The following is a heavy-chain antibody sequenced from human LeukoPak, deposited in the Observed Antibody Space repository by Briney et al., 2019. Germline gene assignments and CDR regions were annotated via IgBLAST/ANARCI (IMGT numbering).Heavy chain of an antibody. CDR2: INWNGGST. Sequence: GGSLRLSCAASGFTFDDYGMSWVRQAPGKGLEWVSGINWNGGSTGYADSVKGRFTISRDNAKNSLYLQMNSLRAEDTALYYCARQPRGGYAGDYYYYYYMDVWGKGTTVTVSS. J-gene: IGHJ6*03. D-gene: IGHD5-12*01. CDR3: ARQPRGGYAGDYYYYYYMDV. V-gene: IGHV3-20*04. CDR1: GFTFDDYG.